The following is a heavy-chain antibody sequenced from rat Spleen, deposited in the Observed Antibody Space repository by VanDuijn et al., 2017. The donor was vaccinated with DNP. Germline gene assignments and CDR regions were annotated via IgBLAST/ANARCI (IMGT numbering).Heavy chain of an antibody. CDR1: GFTFSYYG. CDR2: ISSTGGST. Sequence: EVQLVESGGGLVQPGRSLKLSCAASGFTFSYYGMAWVRQAPKKGLEWVASISSTGGSTSYRDSVKGRFTISRDNAKSILYLQMDSLRSEDTATFYGTTNYWYFDFWGPGTMVTVSS. J-gene: IGHJ1*01. CDR3: TTNYWYFDF. V-gene: IGHV5-20*01.